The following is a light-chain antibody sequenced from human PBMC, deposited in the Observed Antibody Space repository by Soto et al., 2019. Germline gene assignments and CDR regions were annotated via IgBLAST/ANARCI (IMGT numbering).Light chain of an antibody. Sequence: QSALTQPASVSGSPGQTITISCTGTSSDVGGYNYVSWYQHNPGKAPKLLTYGVSSRPSGVSDRFSGSKSDNMAYLTISGLQAEDEADYYCSSYTSTNTPVVFGGGTKVTGL. CDR3: SSYTSTNTPVV. CDR1: SSDVGGYNY. CDR2: GVS. V-gene: IGLV2-14*01. J-gene: IGLJ2*01.